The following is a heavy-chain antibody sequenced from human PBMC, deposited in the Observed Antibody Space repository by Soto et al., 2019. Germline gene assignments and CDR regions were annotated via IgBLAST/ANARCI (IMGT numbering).Heavy chain of an antibody. Sequence: EVQLVQSGAEVKKPGELLKISCKGSGYSFTSYWIGWVRQMPGKGLEWMGIIYPGDSDTRYSPSFQCQVTISADKAISTAYLQWSSLKASDTAMYYCARDRVAAAGANYYYYGMDVWGQGTTVTVSS. CDR2: IYPGDSDT. J-gene: IGHJ6*02. D-gene: IGHD6-13*01. V-gene: IGHV5-51*01. CDR1: GYSFTSYW. CDR3: ARDRVAAAGANYYYYGMDV.